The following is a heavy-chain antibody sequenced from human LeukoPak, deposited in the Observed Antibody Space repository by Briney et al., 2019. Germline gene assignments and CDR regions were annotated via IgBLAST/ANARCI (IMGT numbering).Heavy chain of an antibody. CDR2: IYHSGST. D-gene: IGHD3-16*01. Sequence: PSETLSLTCAVSGGSISSGGYSWSWIRQPPGKGLEWIGYIYHSGSTYYNPSLKSQVTISVDRSKNQFSLKLSSVTAADTAVYYCATTQWGHFDYWGQGTLVTVSS. V-gene: IGHV4-30-2*01. J-gene: IGHJ4*02. CDR3: ATTQWGHFDY. CDR1: GGSISSGGYS.